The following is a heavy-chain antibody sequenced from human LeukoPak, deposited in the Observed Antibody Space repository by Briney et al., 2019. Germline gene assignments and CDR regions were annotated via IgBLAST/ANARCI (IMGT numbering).Heavy chain of an antibody. J-gene: IGHJ4*02. D-gene: IGHD6-13*01. CDR2: IYHSGST. CDR3: ARQQGYIMAAAAYYFDY. V-gene: IGHV4-38-2*02. Sequence: SETLSLTCTVSGYSISSGYYWGWIRQPPGKGLEWIGSIYHSGSTYYNPSLKSRVTISVDTSKNQFSLKLSSVTAADTAVYYCARQQGYIMAAAAYYFDYWGQGTLVTVSS. CDR1: GYSISSGYY.